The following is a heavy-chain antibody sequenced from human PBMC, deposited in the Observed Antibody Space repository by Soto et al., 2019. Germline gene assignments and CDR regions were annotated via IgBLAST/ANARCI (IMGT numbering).Heavy chain of an antibody. CDR3: ARGRLRYFDWFTPGGAFDI. CDR2: INHSGST. D-gene: IGHD3-9*01. Sequence: SETLSLTCAVYGGSFSGYYWSWIRQPPGKGLEWIGEINHSGSTNYNPSLKSRVTISVDTSKNQFSLKLSSVTAADTAVYYCARGRLRYFDWFTPGGAFDIWGQGTMVT. CDR1: GGSFSGYY. V-gene: IGHV4-34*01. J-gene: IGHJ3*02.